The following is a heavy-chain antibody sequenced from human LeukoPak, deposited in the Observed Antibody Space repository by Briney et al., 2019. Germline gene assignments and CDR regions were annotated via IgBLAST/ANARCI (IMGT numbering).Heavy chain of an antibody. CDR1: GFTFSNYN. D-gene: IGHD6-13*01. V-gene: IGHV3-21*04. CDR2: ISSSSSYI. CDR3: AGPQQLDY. J-gene: IGHJ4*02. Sequence: PGGSLRLSCAASGFTFSNYNMNWVRQAPGKGLEWVSSISSSSSYIYYADSVKGRFTISRDNAKNSLYLQMNSLRAEDTAVYYCAGPQQLDYWGQGTLVTVSS.